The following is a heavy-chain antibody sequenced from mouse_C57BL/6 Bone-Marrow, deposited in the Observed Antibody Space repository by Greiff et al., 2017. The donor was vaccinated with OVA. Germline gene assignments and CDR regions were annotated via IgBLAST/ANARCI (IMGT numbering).Heavy chain of an antibody. CDR3: ARGATTMVKAWFAY. CDR2: IYPGSGST. D-gene: IGHD2-2*01. V-gene: IGHV1-55*01. Sequence: QVQLQQPGAELVKPGASVKMSCKASGYTFTSYWITWVKQRPGQGLEWIGDIYPGSGSTNYNEKFKSKATLTVGTSSSTAYMQLSSLTSEDSAVYYCARGATTMVKAWFAYWGQGTLVTVSA. CDR1: GYTFTSYW. J-gene: IGHJ3*01.